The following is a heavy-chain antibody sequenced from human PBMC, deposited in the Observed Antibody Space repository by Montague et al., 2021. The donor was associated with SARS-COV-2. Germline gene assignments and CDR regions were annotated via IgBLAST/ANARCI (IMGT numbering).Heavy chain of an antibody. D-gene: IGHD6-19*01. Sequence: SETLSLTCTVTGGPISGSSDYWGWIRQSPGKGLEWIASVDYSGNTYYXPSLQSRVTLSVDTSKNEISLKVTSVTAADTSVYYCARLALSGWPSYYLYGLDVWGPGTMITVSS. CDR1: GGPISGSSDY. CDR2: VDYSGNT. CDR3: ARLALSGWPSYYLYGLDV. J-gene: IGHJ6*01. V-gene: IGHV4-39*01.